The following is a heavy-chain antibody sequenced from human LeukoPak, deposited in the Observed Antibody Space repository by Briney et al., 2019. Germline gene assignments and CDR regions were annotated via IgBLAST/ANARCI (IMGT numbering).Heavy chain of an antibody. CDR1: GYSFTSYW. Sequence: GESLKISRKGSGYSFTSYWIGWVRQMPGKGLEWMGIIYPGDSDTRYSPSFQGQVTISADKSINTAYLQWSSLKASDTAMYYCARLYTGSSGAFDIWGQGTTVTVSS. J-gene: IGHJ3*02. V-gene: IGHV5-51*01. CDR2: IYPGDSDT. CDR3: ARLYTGSSGAFDI. D-gene: IGHD1-26*01.